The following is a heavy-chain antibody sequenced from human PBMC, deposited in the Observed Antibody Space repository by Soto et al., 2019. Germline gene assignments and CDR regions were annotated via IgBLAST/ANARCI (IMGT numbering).Heavy chain of an antibody. V-gene: IGHV4-4*07. CDR3: ARGQRFCDWFDP. D-gene: IGHD3-3*01. CDR2: IYSGGST. Sequence: KASETLSLTCTVFGGAISTYCSTWIRQPAGKGLEWIGRIYSGGSTKYNPSLQNRVTMSLDTSNNQFSLRLTSTTAADTDVYYYARGQRFCDWFDPWGQGTLVPVSS. J-gene: IGHJ5*02. CDR1: GGAISTYC.